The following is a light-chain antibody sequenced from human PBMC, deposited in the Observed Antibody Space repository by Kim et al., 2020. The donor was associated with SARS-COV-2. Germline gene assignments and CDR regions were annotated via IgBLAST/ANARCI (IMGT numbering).Light chain of an antibody. J-gene: IGLJ2*01. Sequence: VSPGQTASITCSGDRLGHKYVCWYRHKPGQSPEVVIYQDTKRPSGIPERFSGSNSGNTATLTISGTQDVDEADYYCQAWDSTTTVFGGGTQLTVL. V-gene: IGLV3-1*01. CDR1: RLGHKY. CDR2: QDT. CDR3: QAWDSTTTV.